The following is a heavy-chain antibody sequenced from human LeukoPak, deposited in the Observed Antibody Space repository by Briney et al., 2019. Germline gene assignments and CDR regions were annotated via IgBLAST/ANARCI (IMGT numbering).Heavy chain of an antibody. CDR1: GDSVSSNSAA. CDR2: TYYRSKWYN. J-gene: IGHJ5*02. D-gene: IGHD6-19*01. V-gene: IGHV6-1*01. Sequence: SQTLSLTCAISGDSVSSNSAAWNWIRQSPSRGLEWLGRTYYRSKWYNDYAVSVKSRITINPDTSKNQFSLQLNSVTPEDTAVYYCARGDLQWLDYSGWFDPWGQGTLVTVSS. CDR3: ARGDLQWLDYSGWFDP.